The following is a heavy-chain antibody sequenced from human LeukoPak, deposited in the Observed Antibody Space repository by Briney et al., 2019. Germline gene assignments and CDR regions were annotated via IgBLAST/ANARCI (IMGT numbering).Heavy chain of an antibody. D-gene: IGHD3-22*01. J-gene: IGHJ4*02. CDR1: GYTFTSYD. CDR2: MNPNSGNT. V-gene: IGHV1-8*03. Sequence: ASVKVSCKASGYTFTSYDINWLRQATGQGLEWMGWMNPNSGNTGYAQKFQGRVTITRNTSISTAYMELSSLRSEDTAVYYCARRKYYYDNSGYYFDYWGQGTLVTVSS. CDR3: ARRKYYYDNSGYYFDY.